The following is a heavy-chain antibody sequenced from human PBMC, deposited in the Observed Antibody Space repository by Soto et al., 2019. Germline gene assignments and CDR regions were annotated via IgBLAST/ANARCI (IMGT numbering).Heavy chain of an antibody. J-gene: IGHJ3*01. V-gene: IGHV3-74*01. CDR2: FHSDGSST. CDR3: ARGDRGAFDL. Sequence: EVRLVESEGGLVQPGGSLSLSCAASGFTFSYYWMHWVRQAPGQGLFWVSRFHSDGSSTTYADSVKGRFTISRDNAKNTVSLQMNSLRVEDTGVYFCARGDRGAFDLWGQGTMVTVSS. D-gene: IGHD2-21*02. CDR1: GFTFSYYW.